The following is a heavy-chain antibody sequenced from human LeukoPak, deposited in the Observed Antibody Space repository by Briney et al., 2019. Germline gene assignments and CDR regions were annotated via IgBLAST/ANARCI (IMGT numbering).Heavy chain of an antibody. J-gene: IGHJ4*02. D-gene: IGHD6-13*01. CDR2: MSAYNYNT. CDR1: GYTFTSYG. CDR3: ARDLAADY. Sequence: APSVKLSCKASGYTFTSYGMSWVPHAPGQGREGMGWMSAYNYNTNYAQKLQGRVTMTTDTSTRTTYMELRSLRSDDTAVYYCARDLAADYWGQGTLVTVSS. V-gene: IGHV1-18*01.